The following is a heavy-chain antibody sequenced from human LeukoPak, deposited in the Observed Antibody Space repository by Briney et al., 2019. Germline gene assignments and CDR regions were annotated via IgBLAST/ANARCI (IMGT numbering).Heavy chain of an antibody. CDR2: ISSSGSTI. D-gene: IGHD3-22*01. CDR1: GFTFSSYS. V-gene: IGHV3-48*04. CDR3: AGSSGYQMFDY. Sequence: GGSLRLSCAASGFTFSSYSMNWVRQAPGKGLEWISYISSSGSTIYYADPVKGRFTISRDSAKNSLCLQMNSLRAEDTAVYYCAGSSGYQMFDYWGQGTLVTVSS. J-gene: IGHJ4*02.